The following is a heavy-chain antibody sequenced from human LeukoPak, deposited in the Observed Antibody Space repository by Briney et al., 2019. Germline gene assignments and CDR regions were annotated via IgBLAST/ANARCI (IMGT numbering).Heavy chain of an antibody. CDR3: ATGRGNWYFDL. V-gene: IGHV4-4*09. Sequence: SETLSLTCTVSGGSISSYYWSWIRQPPGKGLEWIGYIYTSGSTNYNPSLKSRVTISVDTSKNQFSLKLSSVTAADTAVHYCATGRGNWYFDLWGRGTLVTVSS. J-gene: IGHJ2*01. CDR2: IYTSGST. CDR1: GGSISSYY.